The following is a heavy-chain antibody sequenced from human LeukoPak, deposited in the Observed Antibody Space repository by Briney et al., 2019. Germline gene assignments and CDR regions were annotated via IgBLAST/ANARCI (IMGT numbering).Heavy chain of an antibody. J-gene: IGHJ4*02. D-gene: IGHD5-18*01. CDR2: ISGYSGNT. CDR1: GYTFSSYG. Sequence: ASVKVSCKASGYTFSSYGITWVRQAPGQGLEWMGWISGYSGNTNYAQKLQGRVTMTTDTSTTTAYMELRSLRSDDTAVYYCVRQVDITMALPDYWGQGTLVTVSS. CDR3: VRQVDITMALPDY. V-gene: IGHV1-18*01.